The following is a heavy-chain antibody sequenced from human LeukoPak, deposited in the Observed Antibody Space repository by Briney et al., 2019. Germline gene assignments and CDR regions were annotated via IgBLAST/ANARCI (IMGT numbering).Heavy chain of an antibody. CDR3: ARKRPGYYGIDY. Sequence: GGSLRLSCAASGFTLNSYAMSWVRQAPGKGLEWVSGISSSGGNTYYADSVKGRFTISRDNSKNTLYLQMNSLRAEDTAVYYCARKRPGYYGIDYWGQGTLVTVSS. CDR1: GFTLNSYA. D-gene: IGHD3-3*01. V-gene: IGHV3-23*01. J-gene: IGHJ4*02. CDR2: ISSSGGNT.